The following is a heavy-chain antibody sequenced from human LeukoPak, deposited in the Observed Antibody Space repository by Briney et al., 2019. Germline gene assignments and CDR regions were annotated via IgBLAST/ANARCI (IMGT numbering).Heavy chain of an antibody. V-gene: IGHV6-1*01. Sequence: SQTLSLTCAISGDSVSRNIAAWNWNSQSPSRDLEWLGSNSYRSKWNSDYAESVKGRITIDLDTSKNHFSLQLRSVTAADTGVYYCARAFLYGDTSENTFDYWGQGILVTVSS. CDR2: NSYRSKWNS. CDR3: ARAFLYGDTSENTFDY. D-gene: IGHD4/OR15-4a*01. J-gene: IGHJ4*02. CDR1: GDSVSRNIAA.